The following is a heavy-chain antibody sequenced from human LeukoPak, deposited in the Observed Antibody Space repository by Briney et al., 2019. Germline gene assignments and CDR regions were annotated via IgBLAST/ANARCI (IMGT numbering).Heavy chain of an antibody. Sequence: GGSLRLSCAASGFTFSSYGMHWVRQAPGKGLEWVAVIWYDGSNKYYADSVKGRFTISRDNSKNTLYLQMNSLRAEHTAVYCCARDPLDYGAYFAETDAFDIWGQGTMVTVSS. V-gene: IGHV3-33*01. CDR3: ARDPLDYGAYFAETDAFDI. CDR2: IWYDGSNK. CDR1: GFTFSSYG. J-gene: IGHJ3*02. D-gene: IGHD4-17*01.